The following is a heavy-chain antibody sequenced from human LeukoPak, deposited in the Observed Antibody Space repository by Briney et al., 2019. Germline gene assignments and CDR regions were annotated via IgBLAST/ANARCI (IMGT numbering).Heavy chain of an antibody. CDR1: GGSISSYY. CDR3: ARSNRNPPYYYYYMDV. Sequence: SETLSLTCTVSGGSISSYYWSWIRQPPGKGLEWIGYIYYSGSTNYNPSLKSRVTISVDTSKNQFSLKLSSVTAADTAVYYCARSNRNPPYYYYYMDVWGKGTTVTVSS. D-gene: IGHD1-14*01. V-gene: IGHV4-59*01. CDR2: IYYSGST. J-gene: IGHJ6*03.